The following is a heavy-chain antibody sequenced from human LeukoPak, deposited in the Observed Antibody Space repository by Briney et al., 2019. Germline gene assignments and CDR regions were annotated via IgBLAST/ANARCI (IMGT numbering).Heavy chain of an antibody. CDR1: GGSISSSSYY. CDR3: ARQVYVWPAAMPRWFDP. J-gene: IGHJ5*02. D-gene: IGHD2-2*01. Sequence: ASETLSPTCTVSGGSISSSSYYWGWIRQPPGKGLEWIGSIYYSGSTYYNPSLKSRVTISVDTSKNQFSLKLSSVTAADTAVYYCARQVYVWPAAMPRWFDPWGQGTLVTVSS. V-gene: IGHV4-39*01. CDR2: IYYSGST.